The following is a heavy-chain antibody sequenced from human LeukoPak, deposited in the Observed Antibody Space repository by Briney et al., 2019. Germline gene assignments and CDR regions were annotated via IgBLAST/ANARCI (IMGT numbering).Heavy chain of an antibody. J-gene: IGHJ4*01. Sequence: GGSLRLSCVASGFSFSTNWMDWVRQAPGKGLEWVANIKRDGSEKNYVDSVKGRFTISRDNAKNSLYLEMNSLRAEDTAVYYCAKEGNWNLDYWGQEPWSPSPQ. D-gene: IGHD1-1*01. CDR3: AKEGNWNLDY. CDR1: GFSFSTNW. CDR2: IKRDGSEK. V-gene: IGHV3-7*01.